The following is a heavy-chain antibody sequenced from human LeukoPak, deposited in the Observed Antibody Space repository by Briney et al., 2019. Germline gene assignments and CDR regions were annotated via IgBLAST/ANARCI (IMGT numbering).Heavy chain of an antibody. CDR3: ARDFAVTTQKYYYYYGMDV. J-gene: IGHJ6*02. CDR2: INSNNGNT. CDR1: GYTFTGYG. Sequence: ASVKVSFKASGYTFTGYGISWVRQAPGQGLEWMGWINSNNGNTNYEQKFQGRVTMTTDTSTSTAYMELRSLRSDDTAVYYCARDFAVTTQKYYYYYGMDVWGQGTTVTVSS. D-gene: IGHD4-11*01. V-gene: IGHV1-18*01.